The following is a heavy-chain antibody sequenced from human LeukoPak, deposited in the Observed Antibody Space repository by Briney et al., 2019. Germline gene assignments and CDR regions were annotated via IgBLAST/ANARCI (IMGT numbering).Heavy chain of an antibody. D-gene: IGHD3-3*01. CDR2: IYYSGST. V-gene: IGHV4-59*01. CDR3: ARGFAVDY. CDR1: GGSISSSY. Sequence: SETLSLTCTVSGGSISSSYWSWIRQPPGKGLEWIGYIYYSGSTNYNPSLKSRVTISVDTSKNQFSLKLSSVTAADTAVYYCARGFAVDYWGQGTLVTVSS. J-gene: IGHJ4*02.